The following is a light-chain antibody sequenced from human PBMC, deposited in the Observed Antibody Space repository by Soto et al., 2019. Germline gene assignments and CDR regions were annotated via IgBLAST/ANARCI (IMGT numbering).Light chain of an antibody. CDR2: SNN. CDR3: AAWDDSLSGRV. V-gene: IGLV1-47*02. Sequence: QSVLTQPPSASGTPGQRVTISCSGSRSNIGSNYVYWYQQLPGTAPKLLIYSNNQRPSGVPDRFSGSKSGTSASLAISGLRSEDEADYYCAAWDDSLSGRVFGGGTQLTV. CDR1: RSNIGSNY. J-gene: IGLJ3*02.